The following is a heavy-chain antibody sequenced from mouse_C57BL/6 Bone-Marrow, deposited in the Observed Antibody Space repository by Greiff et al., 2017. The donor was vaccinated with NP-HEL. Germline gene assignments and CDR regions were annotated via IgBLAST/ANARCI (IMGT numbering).Heavy chain of an antibody. CDR3: ARDALYYYGRSFWYFDV. CDR1: GFTFSDFY. Sequence: EVKVVESGGGLVQSGRSLRLSCATSGFTFSDFYMEWVRQAPGKGLEWIAASRNKANDYTTEYSASVKGRLIVSRDTSQSILYLQMNPLRAEDTAIYYCARDALYYYGRSFWYFDVWGTGTTVTVSS. D-gene: IGHD1-1*01. J-gene: IGHJ1*03. V-gene: IGHV7-1*01. CDR2: SRNKANDYTT.